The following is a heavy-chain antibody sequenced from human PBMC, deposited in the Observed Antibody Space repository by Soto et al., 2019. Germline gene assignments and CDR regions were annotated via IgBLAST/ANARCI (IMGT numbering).Heavy chain of an antibody. Sequence: EVKLVESGGALVQPGGSLRLSCTASGFDFSGSEMNWFRQAAGKGLEWVAYITGSGGVTFHADSVKGRFSISRDNAKNSLFLDMSDLTADDTGVYYCAKVAPFILGSPLWGQGTLVTVSS. V-gene: IGHV3-48*03. J-gene: IGHJ4*02. CDR1: GFDFSGSE. CDR2: ITGSGGVT. D-gene: IGHD2-21*01. CDR3: AKVAPFILGSPL.